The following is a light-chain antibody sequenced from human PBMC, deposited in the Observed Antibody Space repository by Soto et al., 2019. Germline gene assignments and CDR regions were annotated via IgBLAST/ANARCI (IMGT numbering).Light chain of an antibody. V-gene: IGLV2-14*01. J-gene: IGLJ2*01. CDR1: SSDVGGYNY. Sequence: QSALTQPASVSGPPGQSITISCTGTSSDVGGYNYVSWYQQHPGKAPKPMIYDVSNRPSGVSNRFSGSKSGNTASLTISGLQAENEAVYYCSSYTRSRPVVFGGGTQLTVL. CDR2: DVS. CDR3: SSYTRSRPVV.